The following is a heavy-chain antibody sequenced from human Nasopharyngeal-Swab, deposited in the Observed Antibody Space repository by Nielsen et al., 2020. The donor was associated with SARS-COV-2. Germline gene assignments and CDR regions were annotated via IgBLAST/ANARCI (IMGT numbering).Heavy chain of an antibody. CDR1: GGSISSYY. J-gene: IGHJ3*02. Sequence: GSLRLSCTVSGGSISSYYWSWIRQPAGKGLEWIGRNYTSGSTNYNPSLKSRVTMSVDTSKNQFSLKLSSVTAADTAVYYCAMGLDAFDIWGQGTMVTVSS. V-gene: IGHV4-4*07. CDR3: AMGLDAFDI. D-gene: IGHD1-26*01. CDR2: NYTSGST.